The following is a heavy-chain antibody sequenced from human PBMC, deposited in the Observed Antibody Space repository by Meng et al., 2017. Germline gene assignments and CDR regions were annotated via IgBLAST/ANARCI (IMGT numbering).Heavy chain of an antibody. CDR3: AGGLMVNDY. D-gene: IGHD3-10*01. CDR1: GFTFSSYA. Sequence: QGRRVGSGGGVVQPGRSLRLSCAASGFTFSSYAMHWVRQAPGKGLEWVAVISYDGSNKYYADSVKGRFTISRDNSKNTLYLQMNSLRAEDTAVYYCAGGLMVNDYWGQGTLVTVSS. J-gene: IGHJ4*02. V-gene: IGHV3-30*01. CDR2: ISYDGSNK.